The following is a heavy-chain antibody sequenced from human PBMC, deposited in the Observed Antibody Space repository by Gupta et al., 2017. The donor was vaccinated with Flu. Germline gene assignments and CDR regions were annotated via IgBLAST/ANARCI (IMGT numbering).Heavy chain of an antibody. J-gene: IGHJ5*02. D-gene: IGHD3/OR15-3a*01. Sequence: EVQLVESGGGLVQPGGSLKLSCAPPGFPFRDSTMHLARQASGKGLEWVARIRSKANSYVTAYAASVKGRFTISRDDSKNTAYVQMNSLKTDDTAVYYCARGMDGGWFDPRGQGTLVTVSS. CDR2: IRSKANSYVT. V-gene: IGHV3-73*01. CDR1: GFPFRDST. CDR3: ARGMDGGWFDP.